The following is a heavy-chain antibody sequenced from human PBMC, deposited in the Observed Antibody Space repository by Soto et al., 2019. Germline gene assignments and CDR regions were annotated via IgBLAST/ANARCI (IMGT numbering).Heavy chain of an antibody. CDR2: INPSGGST. CDR1: GYTFTSYY. Sequence: ASVKVYCKASGYTFTSYYMHWVRQAPGQGLEWMGIINPSGGSTSYAQKFQGRVTMTRDTSTSTVYMELSSLRSEDTAVYYCARDLLLWAFDIWGQGTMVTVSS. CDR3: ARDLLLWAFDI. D-gene: IGHD3-10*01. V-gene: IGHV1-46*01. J-gene: IGHJ3*02.